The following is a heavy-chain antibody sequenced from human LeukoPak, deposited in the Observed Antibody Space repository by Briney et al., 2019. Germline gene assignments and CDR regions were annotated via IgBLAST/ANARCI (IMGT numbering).Heavy chain of an antibody. V-gene: IGHV3-48*04. CDR3: ARDHTYYYDSSQDYFDY. CDR2: ISSSSSTI. Sequence: GSLRLSCVVSGFTFSSYSMNWVRQAPGKGLEWVSYISSSSSTIYYAGSVMGRFTISRDNAKNSLYLQMNSLRAEDTAVYYCARDHTYYYDSSQDYFDYWGQGTLVTVSS. D-gene: IGHD3-22*01. CDR1: GFTFSSYS. J-gene: IGHJ4*02.